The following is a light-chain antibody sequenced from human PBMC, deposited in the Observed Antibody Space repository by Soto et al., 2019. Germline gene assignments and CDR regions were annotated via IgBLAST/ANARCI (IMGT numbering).Light chain of an antibody. CDR2: AAS. CDR3: QKYGSTPRT. V-gene: IGKV3-20*01. CDR1: QSVSSTY. J-gene: IGKJ1*01. Sequence: EIVLPPSPGTLSLSPGEIAPLSCISSQSVSSTYIAWYQQKPGQAPRLLIYAASSRAAGIPDRFSGSGSGTDFTLTNSRLEPEDFAVYYCQKYGSTPRTFGQGNTGDIK.